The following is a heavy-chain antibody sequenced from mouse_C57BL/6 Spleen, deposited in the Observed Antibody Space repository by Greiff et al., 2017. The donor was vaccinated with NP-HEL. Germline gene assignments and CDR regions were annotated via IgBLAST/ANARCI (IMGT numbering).Heavy chain of an antibody. V-gene: IGHV2-2*01. CDR2: IWSGGST. CDR3: ARTGTGYYAMDY. Sequence: QVQLQQSGPGLVQPSQSLSITCTVSGFSLTSYGVHWVRQSPGKGLEWLGVIWSGGSTDYNAAFISRLSISKDNSKSQVFFKMHSLQADDTAIYYCARTGTGYYAMDYWGQGTSVTVSS. D-gene: IGHD4-1*01. J-gene: IGHJ4*01. CDR1: GFSLTSYG.